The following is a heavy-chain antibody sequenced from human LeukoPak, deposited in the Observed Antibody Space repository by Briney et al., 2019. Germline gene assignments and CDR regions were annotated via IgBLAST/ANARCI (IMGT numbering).Heavy chain of an antibody. CDR2: ISNDGSDK. V-gene: IGHV3-30*03. Sequence: GGSLRLSCAASGFTFRSYGLHWVRQAPGKGLEWVAGISNDGSDKYYEHSVKGRVTISRENSKNTLYLQMHSPRVEDTAVYYCTRDTGPAAIGDSQHWGQGTLVTVSS. D-gene: IGHD2-2*01. J-gene: IGHJ1*01. CDR3: TRDTGPAAIGDSQH. CDR1: GFTFRSYG.